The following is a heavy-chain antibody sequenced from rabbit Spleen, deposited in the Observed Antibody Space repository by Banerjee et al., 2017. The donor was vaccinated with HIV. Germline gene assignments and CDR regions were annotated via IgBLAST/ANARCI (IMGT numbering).Heavy chain of an antibody. V-gene: IGHV1S40*01. Sequence: QSLEETGGDLVTPGASLTLTCTASGFFFSGSHYMDWVRQVPGKGLEWIACIDSGSSGFTYFASWAKGRFTISKTSSTTVTLQMTSLTAADTATYFCARDSGSSFSSYGMDLWGPGTLVTVS. J-gene: IGHJ6*01. CDR1: GFFFSGSHY. CDR2: IDSGSSGFT. D-gene: IGHD8-1*01. CDR3: ARDSGSSFSSYGMDL.